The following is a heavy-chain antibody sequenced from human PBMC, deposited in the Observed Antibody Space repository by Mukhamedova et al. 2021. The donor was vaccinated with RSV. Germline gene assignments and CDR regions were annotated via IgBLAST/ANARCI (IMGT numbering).Heavy chain of an antibody. CDR3: ARDHGYSYGPHYFDY. D-gene: IGHD5-18*01. Sequence: GGGLEWVSSISSSSSYIYYADSVKGRFTISRDNAKNSLYLQMNSLRAEDTAVYYCARDHGYSYGPHYFDYWGQGTLVTVSS. V-gene: IGHV3-21*01. CDR2: ISSSSSYI. J-gene: IGHJ4*02.